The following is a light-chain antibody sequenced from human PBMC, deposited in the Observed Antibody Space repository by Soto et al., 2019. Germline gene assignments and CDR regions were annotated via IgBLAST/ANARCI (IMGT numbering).Light chain of an antibody. V-gene: IGKV1-5*01. Sequence: DIQMTQSPSSLSASVGDRVTITCRASQSISNYLSWFQQKPGKVPKLLIFDASTLQTGVPSRFGGGGSGTEFTLTISGLQPDDFATYYCQQYNSYSPWTFGPGTKVDIK. CDR1: QSISNY. CDR2: DAS. J-gene: IGKJ1*01. CDR3: QQYNSYSPWT.